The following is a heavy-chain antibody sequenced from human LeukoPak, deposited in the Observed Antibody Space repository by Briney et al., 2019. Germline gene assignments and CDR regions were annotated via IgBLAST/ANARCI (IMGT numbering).Heavy chain of an antibody. CDR3: ARDMVRGVMPH. CDR1: GFTFGSYS. V-gene: IGHV3-21*01. Sequence: NPGGSLRLSCAASGFTFGSYSMNWVRQAPGKGLEWVSSISSSSSYIYYADSVKGRFTISRDNAKNSLYLQMNSLRAEDTAVYYCARDMVRGVMPHWGQGTLVTVSS. D-gene: IGHD3-10*01. J-gene: IGHJ4*02. CDR2: ISSSSSYI.